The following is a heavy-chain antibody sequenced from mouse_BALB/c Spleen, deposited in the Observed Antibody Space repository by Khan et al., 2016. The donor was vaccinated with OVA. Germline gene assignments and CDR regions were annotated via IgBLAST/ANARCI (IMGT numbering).Heavy chain of an antibody. CDR3: ARRTTEYTMDY. Sequence: VQLQQSGAELARPGASEKMSCKASGYTFTSNTMHWVKQRPGQGLEWIGYINPRSSYTNYNQKFKDKATLTADKSSSTAYMQLSSLTSEDSAVYYCARRTTEYTMDYWGQGTSVTVSS. V-gene: IGHV1-4*01. CDR2: INPRSSYT. J-gene: IGHJ4*01. D-gene: IGHD2-14*01. CDR1: GYTFTSNT.